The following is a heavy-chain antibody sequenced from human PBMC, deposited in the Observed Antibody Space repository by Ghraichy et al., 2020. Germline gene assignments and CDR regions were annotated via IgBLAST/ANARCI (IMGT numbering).Heavy chain of an antibody. J-gene: IGHJ6*02. CDR3: AYGSGSYPLDYYYGMDV. D-gene: IGHD3-10*01. CDR2: ISAYNGNT. Sequence: ASVKVSCKASGYTFTSYGISWVRQAPGQGLEWMGWISAYNGNTNYAQKLQGRVTMTTDTSTSTAYMELRSLRSDDTAVYYCAYGSGSYPLDYYYGMDVWGQGTTVTVSS. V-gene: IGHV1-18*01. CDR1: GYTFTSYG.